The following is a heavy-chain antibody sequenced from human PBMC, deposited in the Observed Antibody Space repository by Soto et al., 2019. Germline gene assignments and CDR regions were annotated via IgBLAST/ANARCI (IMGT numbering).Heavy chain of an antibody. CDR3: ARGWREVGKWELLTQSYYYYGMDV. J-gene: IGHJ6*02. Sequence: QVQLVESGGGVVQPGRSLRLSCAASGFTFSSYGMHWVRQAPGKGLEWVAVIWYDGSNKYYADSVKGRFTISRDNSKNTLYLQMNSLRAEDTAVYYCARGWREVGKWELLTQSYYYYGMDVWGQGTTVTVSS. CDR1: GFTFSSYG. V-gene: IGHV3-33*01. CDR2: IWYDGSNK. D-gene: IGHD1-26*01.